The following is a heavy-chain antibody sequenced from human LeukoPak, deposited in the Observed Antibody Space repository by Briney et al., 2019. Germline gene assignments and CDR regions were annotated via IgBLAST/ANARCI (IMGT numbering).Heavy chain of an antibody. Sequence: ASVKVSCKASGYTFTSYGISWVRQAPGQRLEWMGWISAYNGNTNYAQKLQGRVTMTTDTSTSTAYMELRSLRSDDTAVYYCARDWYDYVWGSYRDPFDYWGQGTLVTVSS. D-gene: IGHD3-16*02. CDR2: ISAYNGNT. CDR3: ARDWYDYVWGSYRDPFDY. J-gene: IGHJ4*02. V-gene: IGHV1-18*01. CDR1: GYTFTSYG.